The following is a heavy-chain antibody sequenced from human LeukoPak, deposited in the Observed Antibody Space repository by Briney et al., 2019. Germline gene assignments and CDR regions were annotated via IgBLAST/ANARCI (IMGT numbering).Heavy chain of an antibody. Sequence: PSETLSLTCSVSDVSISDSSYDWGWVRQPPGKGLEWIGSICLTESPHYNPSLKSRVTISVDTSKNQFSLKLSSVTAADTAVYYCARLIYTGYSYGYMREYYFDYWGQGTLVTVSS. CDR3: ARLIYTGYSYGYMREYYFDY. J-gene: IGHJ4*02. CDR1: DVSISDSSYD. CDR2: ICLTESP. V-gene: IGHV4-39*01. D-gene: IGHD5-18*01.